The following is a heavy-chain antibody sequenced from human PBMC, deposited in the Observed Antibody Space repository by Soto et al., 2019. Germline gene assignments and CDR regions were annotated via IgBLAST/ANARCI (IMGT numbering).Heavy chain of an antibody. Sequence: GGSLRLSCAASGFTFRLYDMSWVRQAPGKGLEWVSSLSASGDRTDYVDSVKGRFAISRDNSKNMVYLQMSSLRSEDTAVYYCVPLNWNHPANFDYWGQGTQVTVS. D-gene: IGHD1-1*01. CDR1: GFTFRLYD. CDR3: VPLNWNHPANFDY. V-gene: IGHV3-23*01. J-gene: IGHJ4*02. CDR2: LSASGDRT.